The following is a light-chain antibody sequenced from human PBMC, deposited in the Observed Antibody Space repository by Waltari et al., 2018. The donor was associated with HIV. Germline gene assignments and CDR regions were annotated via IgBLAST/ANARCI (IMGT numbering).Light chain of an antibody. V-gene: IGLV3-25*03. CDR3: QSADSSGTDVL. CDR1: ALPKQY. CDR2: KDS. J-gene: IGLJ2*01. Sequence: SYELTQSPSVSVSPGQTARMTCSGDALPKQYSYWYQQKPGQAPVLVMYKDSERPSGIPERFSGSSSGTTVTLTISGVRAEDEADYYCQSADSSGTDVLFGGGTKLTVL.